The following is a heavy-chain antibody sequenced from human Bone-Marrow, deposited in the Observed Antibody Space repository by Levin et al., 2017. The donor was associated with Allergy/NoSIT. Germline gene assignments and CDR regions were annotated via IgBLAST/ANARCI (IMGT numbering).Heavy chain of an antibody. CDR2: IYYSGST. CDR1: GGSISSSSYY. CDR3: ARVPTGGFGELTIDY. D-gene: IGHD3-10*01. V-gene: IGHV4-39*07. Sequence: PSQTLSLTCTVSGGSISSSSYYWGWIRQPPGKGLEWIGSIYYSGSTYYNPSLKSRVTISVDTSKNQFSLKLSSVTAADTAVYYCARVPTGGFGELTIDYWGQGTLVTVSS. J-gene: IGHJ4*02.